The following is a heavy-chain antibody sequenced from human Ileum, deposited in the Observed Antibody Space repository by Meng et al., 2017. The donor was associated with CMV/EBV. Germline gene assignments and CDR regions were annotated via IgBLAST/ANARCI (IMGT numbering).Heavy chain of an antibody. D-gene: IGHD3-16*01. CDR3: ARGRGAYLSRQLDC. Sequence: VYGGSLRYHYWTWIRQSPGKRLEWIGEICHSAPTNYSPSPVSRVTISVATSSNQVSLNLRSVSAADTAVYCCARGRGAYLSRQLDCWGQGTLVTVSS. V-gene: IGHV4-34*01. CDR1: GGSLRYHY. CDR2: ICHSAPT. J-gene: IGHJ4*02.